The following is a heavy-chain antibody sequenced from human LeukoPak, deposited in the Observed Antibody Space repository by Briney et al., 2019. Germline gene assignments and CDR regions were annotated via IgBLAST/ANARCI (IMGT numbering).Heavy chain of an antibody. CDR3: AKVVNSGYYYYFDY. Sequence: GGSLRLSCTASGFTFSSYAMSWVRQAPGKGLEWVSAISSSGSGTYYPDSVKGRFTISRDNSKNTLYLQMNSLRVEDTAVYYCAKVVNSGYYYYFDYWGQGTLVTVSS. D-gene: IGHD3-22*01. CDR2: ISSSGSGT. CDR1: GFTFSSYA. V-gene: IGHV3-23*01. J-gene: IGHJ4*02.